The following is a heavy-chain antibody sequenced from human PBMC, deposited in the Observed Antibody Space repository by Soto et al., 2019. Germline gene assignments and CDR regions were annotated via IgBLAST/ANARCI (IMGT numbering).Heavy chain of an antibody. V-gene: IGHV4-34*01. CDR1: VGSFIGYY. CDR3: AREGPGNFWSGHLDRSYWYFDL. D-gene: IGHD3-3*01. J-gene: IGHJ2*01. Sequence: PTGTLALTCPFYVGSFIGYYWGWIRPPPGKGLEWIGEINHSGSTNYNPSLKSRVTISVDTSKNQFSLKLSSVTAADTAVYYCAREGPGNFWSGHLDRSYWYFDLWGHGTLVTVS. CDR2: INHSGST.